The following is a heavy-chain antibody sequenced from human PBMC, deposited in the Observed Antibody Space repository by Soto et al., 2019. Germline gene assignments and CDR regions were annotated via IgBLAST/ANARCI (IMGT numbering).Heavy chain of an antibody. V-gene: IGHV4-39*01. CDR1: GGSISSSSSY. CDR2: IFYSGST. Sequence: QLQLQESGPGLVKPSETLSLTCTVSGGSISSSSSYWVWIRQPPGKGLEWIGSIFYSGSTYDNPSLRSRVTTSVDTSKNQYSLKMSSVADAATAVYYWARHLTYCSAGSCYSDFPYYGMDVWGQGTAVTVSS. J-gene: IGHJ6*02. CDR3: ARHLTYCSAGSCYSDFPYYGMDV. D-gene: IGHD2-15*01.